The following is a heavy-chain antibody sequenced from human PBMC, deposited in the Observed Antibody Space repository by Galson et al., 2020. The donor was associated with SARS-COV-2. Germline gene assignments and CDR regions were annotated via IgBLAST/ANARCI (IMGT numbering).Heavy chain of an antibody. V-gene: IGHV3-48*03. CDR3: ARSGISESFDY. D-gene: IGHD6-13*01. CDR2: ISGRGDTI. Sequence: GGSLRLSCTAPGFTFSSNEMNWVRHTPGKGLEWLSYISGRGDTIYYAGSVKGRFTISRDNAKNSLYLQMNSLRSEDTALYYCARSGISESFDYWGQGTLVTVSS. J-gene: IGHJ4*02. CDR1: GFTFSSNE.